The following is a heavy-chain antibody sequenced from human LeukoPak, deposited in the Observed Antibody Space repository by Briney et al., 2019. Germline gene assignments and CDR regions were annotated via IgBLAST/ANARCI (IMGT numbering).Heavy chain of an antibody. Sequence: GGSLRLSCAASGFTFSGSGMHWVRQASGKGLEWVGRIRSKTNSYATAYAASVKGRFTISRDDSNNMACLQMNSLKSEDTAVYYCTSGVPGDYYFDYWGQGILVTVSS. J-gene: IGHJ4*02. CDR1: GFTFSGSG. CDR3: TSGVPGDYYFDY. V-gene: IGHV3-73*01. D-gene: IGHD4-17*01. CDR2: IRSKTNSYAT.